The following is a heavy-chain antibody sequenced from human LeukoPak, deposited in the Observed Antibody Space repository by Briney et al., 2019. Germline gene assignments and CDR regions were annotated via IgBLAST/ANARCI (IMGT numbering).Heavy chain of an antibody. CDR2: ISANGAYT. V-gene: IGHV3/OR16-9*01. CDR1: GFTFSYFA. J-gene: IGHJ4*02. Sequence: GGSLRLSCGASGFTFSYFAMSWVRQSPGEGLEWLAYISANGAYTKYADSVKGRSTISRDNAKKSLYLQISGLRAEDTAVYYCVSHYCSGAYCFLDYWGQGTLVTVSS. D-gene: IGHD6-19*01. CDR3: VSHYCSGAYCFLDY.